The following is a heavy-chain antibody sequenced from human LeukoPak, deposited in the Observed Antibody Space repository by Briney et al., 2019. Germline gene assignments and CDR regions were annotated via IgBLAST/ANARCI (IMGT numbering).Heavy chain of an antibody. V-gene: IGHV3-48*03. CDR2: ISSSGSTI. D-gene: IGHD6-13*01. Sequence: GGSLRLSCAASGFTFSSYEMNWVRQAPGKGLEWVSYISSSGSTIYYADSVKGRFTISRDNAKNSLYLQMNSLRAEDTALYYCAKDIYSSSWSEGFDYWGQGTLVTVSS. CDR1: GFTFSSYE. CDR3: AKDIYSSSWSEGFDY. J-gene: IGHJ4*02.